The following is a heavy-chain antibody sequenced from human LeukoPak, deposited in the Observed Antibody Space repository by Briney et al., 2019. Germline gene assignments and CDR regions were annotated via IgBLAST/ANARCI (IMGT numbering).Heavy chain of an antibody. Sequence: SETLSLTCTLNGDSLNGSHWSWIRQPPGKGLEWIGEINQSGGTHYNPALWSRLTISIDTSKNKFSLQLTSVTAADTGVYFCALVSDIMISFGGAISYFDYWGQGALVTVSS. CDR2: INQSGGT. D-gene: IGHD3-16*02. CDR3: ALVSDIMISFGGAISYFDY. J-gene: IGHJ4*02. CDR1: GDSLNGSH. V-gene: IGHV4-34*01.